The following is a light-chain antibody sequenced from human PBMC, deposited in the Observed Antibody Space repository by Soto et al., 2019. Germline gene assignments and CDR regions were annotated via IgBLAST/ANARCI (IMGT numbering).Light chain of an antibody. V-gene: IGLV3-21*02. J-gene: IGLJ1*01. CDR2: HDD. CDR3: QVWDSSSDHYV. Sequence: SYELTQPRSVSVAPGRTATITCGGNNSGSKSVHWYHQKPCEAPVLVVYHDDDRPSGTPEGISGPNSGNTATLPISRVEAGDEADYYCQVWDSSSDHYVFGTGTKVTVL. CDR1: NSGSKS.